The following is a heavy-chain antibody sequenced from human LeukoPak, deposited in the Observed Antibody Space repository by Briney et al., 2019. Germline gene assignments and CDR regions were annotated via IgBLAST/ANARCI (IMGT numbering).Heavy chain of an antibody. V-gene: IGHV6-1*01. D-gene: IGHD6-19*01. Sequence: SQTLPLTCPISGDSVSSNRAAWIWLTQSPSRGLEWLARAYYRSKWYDEYGGSVTSRISIIPDTSKTQFSLQLSSMTPEDTAVYYCARSRGYSSGWYWFDPWGQGTLVTVSS. CDR2: AYYRSKWYD. CDR1: GDSVSSNRAA. CDR3: ARSRGYSSGWYWFDP. J-gene: IGHJ5*02.